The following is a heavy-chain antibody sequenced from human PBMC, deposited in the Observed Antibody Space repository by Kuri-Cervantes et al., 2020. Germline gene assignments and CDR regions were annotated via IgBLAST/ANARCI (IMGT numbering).Heavy chain of an antibody. Sequence: SETLSLTCIVSGGSISSGDYYWSWTRQPPGKGLEWIGYIYYSGSTNYNPSLKSRVTISVDTSKNQFSLKMNSVTAADTAVYYCARGILNYSFYYMDVWGKGTTVTVSS. V-gene: IGHV4-61*08. CDR3: ARGILNYSFYYMDV. CDR1: GGSISSGDYY. D-gene: IGHD2/OR15-2a*01. J-gene: IGHJ6*03. CDR2: IYYSGST.